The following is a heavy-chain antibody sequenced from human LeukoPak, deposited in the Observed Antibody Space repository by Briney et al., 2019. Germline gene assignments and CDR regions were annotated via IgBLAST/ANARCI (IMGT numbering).Heavy chain of an antibody. J-gene: IGHJ6*03. V-gene: IGHV4-34*01. CDR3: ARALVVVPAARARYYYYYMDV. CDR1: GGSFSGYY. D-gene: IGHD2-2*01. CDR2: INHSGST. Sequence: SETLSLTCAVYGGSFSGYYWSWIRQPPGKGLGWIGEINHSGSTNYNPSLKSRVTISVDTSKNQFSLKLSSVTAADTAVYYCARALVVVPAARARYYYYYMDVWGKGTTVTVSS.